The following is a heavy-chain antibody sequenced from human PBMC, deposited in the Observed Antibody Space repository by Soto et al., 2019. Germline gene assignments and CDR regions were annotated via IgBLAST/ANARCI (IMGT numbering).Heavy chain of an antibody. D-gene: IGHD6-19*01. V-gene: IGHV4-4*02. Sequence: QVYLQESGPGLVKPSGTLSLTCAVSGASVSSPYWWTWVRQPPGKDLEWIGYVYHTGGNNYNPSLMSPVTISMDKSKYHLTLDIMSVTAADMANYSCADSTGWYRIDVWGQGTMVIVSS. CDR1: GASVSSPYW. CDR3: ADSTGWYRIDV. J-gene: IGHJ3*01. CDR2: VYHTGGN.